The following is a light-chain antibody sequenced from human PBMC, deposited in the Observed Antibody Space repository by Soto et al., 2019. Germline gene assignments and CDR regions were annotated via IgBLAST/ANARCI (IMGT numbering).Light chain of an antibody. CDR2: DAS. CDR3: QQYNNWPPIT. CDR1: QTVGIY. V-gene: IGKV3D-15*01. Sequence: EIVLTQSPATLSLSPGERATLSYGASQTVGIYLAWYQQKPGQAPRLLIYDASSRAAGIPARFSGSGSGTEFTLTISSLQSEDFAVYYCQQYNNWPPITFGQGTRLEIK. J-gene: IGKJ5*01.